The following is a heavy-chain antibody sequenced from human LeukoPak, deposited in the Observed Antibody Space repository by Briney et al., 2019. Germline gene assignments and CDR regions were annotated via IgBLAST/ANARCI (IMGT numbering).Heavy chain of an antibody. CDR2: IYHSGST. CDR1: GYSISSGYY. CDR3: ARLNSGSYFPFDY. J-gene: IGHJ4*02. V-gene: IGHV4-38-2*01. Sequence: SETLSLTCAVSGYSISSGYYWGWIRQPPGKGLEWIGSIYHSGSTYYNPSLKSRVTISVDTSKNQFSLKLSSVTASYTAVYYCARLNSGSYFPFDYWGQGTLVTVSS. D-gene: IGHD1-26*01.